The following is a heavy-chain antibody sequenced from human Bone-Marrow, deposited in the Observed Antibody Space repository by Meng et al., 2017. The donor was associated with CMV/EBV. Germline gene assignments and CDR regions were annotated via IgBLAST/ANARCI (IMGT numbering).Heavy chain of an antibody. CDR3: ARNIAAAGTFDY. D-gene: IGHD6-13*01. V-gene: IGHV1-69*05. CDR2: IIPIFGTA. CDR1: GGTFSSYA. Sequence: SCKASGGTFSSYAISWVRQAPGQGLEWMGGIIPIFGTANYAQKFQGRVTITTDESTSTAYMELSSLRSEDTAVYYCARNIAAAGTFDYWGQGTLVTVSS. J-gene: IGHJ4*02.